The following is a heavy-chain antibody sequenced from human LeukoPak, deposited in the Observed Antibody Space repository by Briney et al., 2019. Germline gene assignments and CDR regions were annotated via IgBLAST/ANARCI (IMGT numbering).Heavy chain of an antibody. CDR2: ISGSGGST. V-gene: IGHV3-23*01. Sequence: GGSLRLSCAASGFTLSSYAMSWVRQAPGKGLEWVSAISGSGGSTYYADSVKGRFTISRDNSKNTLYLQMNSLRAEDTAVYYCAKDVTGYSSGFDAFDIWGQGTMVTVSS. CDR1: GFTLSSYA. J-gene: IGHJ3*02. CDR3: AKDVTGYSSGFDAFDI. D-gene: IGHD6-19*01.